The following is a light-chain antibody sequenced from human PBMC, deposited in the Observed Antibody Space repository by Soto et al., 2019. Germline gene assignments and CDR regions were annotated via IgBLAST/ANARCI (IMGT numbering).Light chain of an antibody. CDR1: QSVGTSY. CDR2: SAS. J-gene: IGKJ1*01. CDR3: QQYGSSPWT. V-gene: IGKV3-20*01. Sequence: ENVLTQSPGTLSLSPGERATLSCRASQSVGTSYLAWHQQKPGQAPRLLIFSASRRPTGIPDRFSDSGSGTDFTLTISRLEPEDFAVYYCQQYGSSPWTFGQGTKVEIK.